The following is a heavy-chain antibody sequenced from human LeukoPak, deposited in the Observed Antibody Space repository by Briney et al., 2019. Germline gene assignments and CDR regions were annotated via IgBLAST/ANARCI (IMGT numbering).Heavy chain of an antibody. CDR3: ARDPYSGSYGDYYYYYMDV. CDR1: GFSFSHYA. Sequence: GGSLRLSCAASGFSFSHYAIHWVRQAPGKGLEWVSLISYNGGNKYYADSVKGRFTIDRDNSKNTVYLQMNSLRPEDTAVYYCARDPYSGSYGDYYYYYMDVWGKGTTVTISS. J-gene: IGHJ6*03. D-gene: IGHD1-26*01. V-gene: IGHV3-30*04. CDR2: ISYNGGNK.